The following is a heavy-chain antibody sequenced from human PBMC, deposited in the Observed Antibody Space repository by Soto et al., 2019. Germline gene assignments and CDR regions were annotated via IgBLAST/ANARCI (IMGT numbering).Heavy chain of an antibody. CDR3: ARDRGDSSGYWFFDY. V-gene: IGHV3-33*01. Sequence: GGSLRLSCAASGFTFSSYGMHWVRQAPGKGLEWVAVIWYDGSNKYYADSVKGRFTISRDNSKNTLYLQMNSLRAEDTAVYYCARDRGDSSGYWFFDYWGQGTLVTVSS. J-gene: IGHJ4*02. CDR1: GFTFSSYG. CDR2: IWYDGSNK. D-gene: IGHD3-22*01.